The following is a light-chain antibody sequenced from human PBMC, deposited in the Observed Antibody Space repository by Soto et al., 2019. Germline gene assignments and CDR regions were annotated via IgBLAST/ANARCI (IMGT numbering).Light chain of an antibody. Sequence: QSALTQPASVSGSPGQSITVSCTGTSSDVGGYNYVSWYQQHPGKAPRLMIYDVTNRPSGVSDRFSGSKSGNTASLTISGLQAEDEADYYCSSYRRGSTYVXGTGTKVTVL. CDR1: SSDVGGYNY. V-gene: IGLV2-14*03. CDR3: SSYRRGSTYV. J-gene: IGLJ1*01. CDR2: DVT.